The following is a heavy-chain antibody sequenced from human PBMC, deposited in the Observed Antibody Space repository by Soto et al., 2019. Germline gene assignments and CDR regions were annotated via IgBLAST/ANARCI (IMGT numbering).Heavy chain of an antibody. CDR1: GGSISSYY. CDR2: IYYSGST. V-gene: IGHV4-59*01. J-gene: IGHJ4*02. D-gene: IGHD3-3*01. CDR3: ARTLGRFLEWQTPRGFDY. Sequence: SETLSLTCTVSGGSISSYYWSWIRQPPGKGLEWIGYIYYSGSTNYNPSLKSRVTISVDTSKNQFSLKLGSVTAADTAVYYCARTLGRFLEWQTPRGFDYWGQGTLVTVSS.